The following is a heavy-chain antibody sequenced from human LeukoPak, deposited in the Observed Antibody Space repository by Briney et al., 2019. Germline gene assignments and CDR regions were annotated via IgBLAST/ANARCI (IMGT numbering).Heavy chain of an antibody. CDR2: ISGSGGST. J-gene: IGHJ6*03. CDR1: GFTFSSYA. D-gene: IGHD6-19*01. Sequence: GGSLRLSCAASGFTFSSYAMSWVRQAPGKGLEWVSAISGSGGSTYYADSVKGRFTISRDTSKNTLYLQMNSLRAEDTAVYYCAKAGIAVAGTHYYYYYMDVWGKGPTVTVSS. V-gene: IGHV3-23*01. CDR3: AKAGIAVAGTHYYYYYMDV.